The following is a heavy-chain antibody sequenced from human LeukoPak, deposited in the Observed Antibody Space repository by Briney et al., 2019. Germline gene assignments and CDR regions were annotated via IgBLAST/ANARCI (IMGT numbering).Heavy chain of an antibody. CDR1: GFTFSSYS. CDR3: ARDWPVAGS. Sequence: PGGSLRLSCAASGFTFSSYSMKWVRQAPGKGVEWVSSISSSRSYIYYADSVKGRFTISRHNAKNSLYLQMNSLRAEDTAVYYCARDWPVAGSWGQGTLVTVSS. CDR2: ISSSRSYI. J-gene: IGHJ5*02. D-gene: IGHD6-19*01. V-gene: IGHV3-21*01.